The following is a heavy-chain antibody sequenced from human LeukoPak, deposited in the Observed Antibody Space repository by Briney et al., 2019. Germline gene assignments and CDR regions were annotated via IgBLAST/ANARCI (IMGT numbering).Heavy chain of an antibody. V-gene: IGHV4-59*01. D-gene: IGHD6-13*01. CDR1: GGSISSYY. CDR2: IYYSGYT. Sequence: SETLSLTCTVSGGSISSYYWSWIRQPPGKGLKWIGNIYYSGYTTYNPSLKSRVTISVDTSKNQFSLRLSSVTAADTAVYYCARVTGYVMEDYFDYWGQGTLVTVSS. CDR3: ARVTGYVMEDYFDY. J-gene: IGHJ4*02.